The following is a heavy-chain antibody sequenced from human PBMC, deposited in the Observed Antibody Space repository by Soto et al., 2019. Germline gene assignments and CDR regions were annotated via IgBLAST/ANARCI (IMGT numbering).Heavy chain of an antibody. CDR1: GGSISSGDYY. CDR3: ARLYYDILTGYTIFDY. Sequence: SETLSLTCTVSGGSISSGDYYWSWIRQPPGKGLEWIGYIYYSGSTYYNPSLKSRVTISVDTSKNHFSLKLSSVTAADTAVYYCARLYYDILTGYTIFDYWGQGTLVTVSS. J-gene: IGHJ4*02. CDR2: IYYSGST. V-gene: IGHV4-30-4*01. D-gene: IGHD3-9*01.